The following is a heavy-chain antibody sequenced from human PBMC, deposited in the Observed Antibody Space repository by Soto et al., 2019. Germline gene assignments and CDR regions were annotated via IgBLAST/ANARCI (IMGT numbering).Heavy chain of an antibody. J-gene: IGHJ6*02. V-gene: IGHV1-69*01. CDR1: GGTFSSYA. D-gene: IGHD3-10*01. CDR3: ARGITMVRGVIITNYGMDV. CDR2: IIPIFGTA. Sequence: QVQLVQSGAEVKKPGSSVKVSCKASGGTFSSYAISWVRQAPGQGLEWMGGIIPIFGTANYAQKFQGRVTTPADESTSPAYMELSSLRSEDTAVYYCARGITMVRGVIITNYGMDVWGQGTTVTVSS.